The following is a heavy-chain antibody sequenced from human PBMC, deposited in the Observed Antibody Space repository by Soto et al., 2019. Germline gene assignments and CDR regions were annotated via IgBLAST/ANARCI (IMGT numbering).Heavy chain of an antibody. V-gene: IGHV3-21*01. Sequence: GGSLRLSCTASGFTFSSYSMNWVRQAPGKGLEWVSSITSSSTYMYYADSVKGRFTISRDNAKNSLYLQMNSLRAEDTAVYYCARRDPGAYFQHWGQGTLVTVSS. CDR1: GFTFSSYS. CDR2: ITSSSTYM. CDR3: ARRDPGAYFQH. D-gene: IGHD1-26*01. J-gene: IGHJ1*01.